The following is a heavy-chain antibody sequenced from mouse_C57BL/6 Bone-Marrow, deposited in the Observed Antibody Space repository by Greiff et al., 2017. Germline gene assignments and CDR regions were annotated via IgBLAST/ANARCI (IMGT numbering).Heavy chain of an antibody. CDR2: INPSNGGT. CDR1: GYTFTSYW. V-gene: IGHV1-53*01. Sequence: VQLQQPGTELVMPGASVKLSCKASGYTFTSYWMHWVKQRPGQGLEWIGNINPSNGGTNYNEKFKSKATLTVDKSSSTAYMQLSSLTSEDSAVYYCARGGGSSYRYFDVWGTGTTVTVSS. CDR3: ARGGGSSYRYFDV. J-gene: IGHJ1*03. D-gene: IGHD1-1*01.